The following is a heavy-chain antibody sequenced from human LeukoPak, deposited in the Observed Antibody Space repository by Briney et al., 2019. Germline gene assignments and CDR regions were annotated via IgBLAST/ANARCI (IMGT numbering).Heavy chain of an antibody. CDR2: INPGYSDI. CDR3: ARHDKGYSGYVTLDY. V-gene: IGHV5-51*01. CDR1: GYSFTSYW. D-gene: IGHD5-12*01. Sequence: GESLKISCKGCGYSFTSYWIGWVRQMPGKGLEGMGIINPGYSDIRYSPYFQGQVTISADKSISTAYLQWSSLKASDTAIYYCARHDKGYSGYVTLDYWGQGTLVTVSS. J-gene: IGHJ4*02.